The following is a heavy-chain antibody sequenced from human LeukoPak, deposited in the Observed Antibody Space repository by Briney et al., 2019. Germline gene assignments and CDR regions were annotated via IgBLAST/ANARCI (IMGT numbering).Heavy chain of an antibody. CDR1: GGSFSGYY. V-gene: IGHV4-34*01. D-gene: IGHD3-10*01. Sequence: PSETLSLTCAVYGGSFSGYYWSWIRQPPGKGLEWIGEINHSGSTNYNPSLKSRVTISVDTSKNQFSLKLSSVTAADTAVYYCARGRVLWFGTMRRFSSYCMDVWGKGTTVTVSS. CDR3: ARGRVLWFGTMRRFSSYCMDV. J-gene: IGHJ6*03. CDR2: INHSGST.